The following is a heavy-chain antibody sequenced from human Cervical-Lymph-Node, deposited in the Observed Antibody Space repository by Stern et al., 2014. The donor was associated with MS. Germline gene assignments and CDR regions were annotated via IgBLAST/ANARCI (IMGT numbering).Heavy chain of an antibody. CDR2: IPPVFATT. V-gene: IGHV1-69*06. D-gene: IGHD1-26*01. CDR3: ARGGGLVGYFDY. CDR1: GDTFSSYA. Sequence: VQLVQSGAEVKKPGSSVKVSCKPSGDTFSSYAINWVRLVPGQGLAWLGGIPPVFATTNYAQKFQGRVTITADKSTNTAYMELMTLRSEDTAVYYCARGGGLVGYFDYWGQGTLVSVSS. J-gene: IGHJ4*02.